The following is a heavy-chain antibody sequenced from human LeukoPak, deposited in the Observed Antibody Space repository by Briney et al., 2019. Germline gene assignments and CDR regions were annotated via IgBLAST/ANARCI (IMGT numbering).Heavy chain of an antibody. CDR3: ARDRWELPWSFDY. CDR2: ISSSSSYI. Sequence: GXXLRLSCAASGFTFSSYSMNWVRQAPGKGLEWVSSISSSSSYIYYADSVKGRFTISRDNAKNSLYLQMNSLRAEDTAVYYCARDRWELPWSFDYWGQGTLVTVSS. D-gene: IGHD1-26*01. V-gene: IGHV3-21*01. CDR1: GFTFSSYS. J-gene: IGHJ4*02.